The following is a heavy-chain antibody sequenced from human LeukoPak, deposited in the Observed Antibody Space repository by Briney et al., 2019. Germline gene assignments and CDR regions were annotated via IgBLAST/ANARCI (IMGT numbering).Heavy chain of an antibody. CDR1: GYSFTSYW. J-gene: IGHJ4*02. CDR3: ARVSSSWYGAFDY. Sequence: GESLKVSCKGSGYSFTSYWIGWVRPMPGKGLEWMGIIYPGDSDTRYSPSFQGQVTISADKSISTAYLQWSSLKASDTAMYYCARVSSSWYGAFDYWGQGTLVTVSS. CDR2: IYPGDSDT. V-gene: IGHV5-51*01. D-gene: IGHD6-13*01.